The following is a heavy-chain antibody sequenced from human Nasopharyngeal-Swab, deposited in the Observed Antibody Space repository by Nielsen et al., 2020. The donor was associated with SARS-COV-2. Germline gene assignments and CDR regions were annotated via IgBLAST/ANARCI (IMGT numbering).Heavy chain of an antibody. CDR3: ARATLRWLQVGGWGY. CDR1: GFTFSSYA. Sequence: GSLRLSCAASGFTFSSYAMSWIRQPPGKGLEWIGEVNHNGSPSYNPSLKSRVIISVATSQNQLSLRLHSVTAADTAVYYCARATLRWLQVGGWGYWGQGTLVSVSS. CDR2: VNHNGSP. J-gene: IGHJ4*02. D-gene: IGHD5-24*01. V-gene: IGHV4-34*01.